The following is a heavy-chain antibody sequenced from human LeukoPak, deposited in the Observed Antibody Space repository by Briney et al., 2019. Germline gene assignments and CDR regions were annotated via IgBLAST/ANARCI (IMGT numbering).Heavy chain of an antibody. V-gene: IGHV4-39*01. CDR3: ARQGSSGGIDY. CDR2: IHYSGST. Sequence: SETLSLTCTVSGGSISSNSYYWGWIRPPPGQGLEWIGFIHYSGSTYYNLSLKIRVTISVGTSKNQFSLRLSSVTAADTAVYKCARQGSSGGIDYWGQGTLVTVSS. J-gene: IGHJ4*02. D-gene: IGHD3-22*01. CDR1: GGSISSNSYY.